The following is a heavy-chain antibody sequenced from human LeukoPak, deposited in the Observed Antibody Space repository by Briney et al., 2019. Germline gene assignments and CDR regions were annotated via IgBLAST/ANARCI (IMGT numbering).Heavy chain of an antibody. Sequence: PGGSLRLSCAASGFTFSNYAMNWVRQAPGKGLEWVSGISGSGGSPYYAGSVKGRFTISRDNSRNTLYLQMSSLRAEDTAVYYCAKVLRTYYYDSAGYFDYWGQGTLVTVSS. CDR3: AKVLRTYYYDSAGYFDY. D-gene: IGHD3-22*01. CDR2: ISGSGGSP. J-gene: IGHJ4*02. V-gene: IGHV3-23*01. CDR1: GFTFSNYA.